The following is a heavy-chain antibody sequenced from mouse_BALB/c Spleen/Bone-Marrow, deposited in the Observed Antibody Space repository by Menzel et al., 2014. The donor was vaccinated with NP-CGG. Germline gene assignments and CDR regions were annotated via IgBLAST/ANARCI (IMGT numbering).Heavy chain of an antibody. J-gene: IGHJ1*01. CDR1: GFTFSDYY. Sequence: EVKLVESGGGLVKPGGSLKLSCAASGFTFSDYYMYWVRQTPEKRLEWVATISDGGSYTYYPDSVKGRFTIFRDNAKNNLYLQMSSLKSEDTAMYYCARVVTTATLYWYFDVWGAGTTVTVSS. D-gene: IGHD1-2*01. V-gene: IGHV5-4*02. CDR2: ISDGGSYT. CDR3: ARVVTTATLYWYFDV.